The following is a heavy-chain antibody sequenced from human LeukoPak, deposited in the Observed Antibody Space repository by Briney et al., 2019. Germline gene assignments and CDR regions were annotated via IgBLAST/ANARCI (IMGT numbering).Heavy chain of an antibody. CDR1: GFTFNMYA. CDR3: ARDRAPYYYGMDV. J-gene: IGHJ6*02. Sequence: GGSLRLSCTTSGFTFNMYAMHWVRQAPGKGLEWVAVISYDGSNKYYADFVKGRFTISRDNSKNTLYLQMNSLRAEDTAVYYCARDRAPYYYGMDVWGQGTTVTVSS. V-gene: IGHV3-30*01. D-gene: IGHD3-10*01. CDR2: ISYDGSNK.